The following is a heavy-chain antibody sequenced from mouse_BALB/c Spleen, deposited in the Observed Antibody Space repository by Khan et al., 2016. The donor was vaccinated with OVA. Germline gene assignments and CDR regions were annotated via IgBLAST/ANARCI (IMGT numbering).Heavy chain of an antibody. V-gene: IGHV1-5*01. J-gene: IGHJ3*01. D-gene: IGHD1-1*01. Sequence: VQLQQPGTVLARPGTSVKMSCKASGYTFTSYWMHWVKQRPGQGLEWIGGIFPGNSDTNYNQKIEGRAKLTAVTSASTANMELSSLTNEDSAVYYCTRAGYGAFAYWGPGTLVTVSA. CDR2: IFPGNSDT. CDR1: GYTFTSYW. CDR3: TRAGYGAFAY.